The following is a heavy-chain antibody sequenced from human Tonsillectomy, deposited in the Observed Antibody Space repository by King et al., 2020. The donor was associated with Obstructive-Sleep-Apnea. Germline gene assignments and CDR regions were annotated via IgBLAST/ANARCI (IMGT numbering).Heavy chain of an antibody. D-gene: IGHD3-10*02. CDR1: GFSFGSYW. CDR2: INNDGSST. CDR3: ARGGANVLDL. Sequence: VQLVESGGGLAQPGGSLRLSCAASGFSFGSYWMHWVRQAPGKGLVWVSRINNDGSSTIDADSVKGRFTVSRDNTKNTVYLEMNSLRDEDTAVYSCARGGANVLDLWGQGTMVTVSS. J-gene: IGHJ3*01. V-gene: IGHV3-74*01.